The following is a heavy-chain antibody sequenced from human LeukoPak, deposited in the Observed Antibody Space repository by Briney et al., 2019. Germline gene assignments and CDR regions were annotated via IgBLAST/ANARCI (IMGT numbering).Heavy chain of an antibody. CDR2: DNPNSGGT. Sequence: ASVKVSCKVSRYTFTGYYMNWVRQAPGQGLEWMGWDNPNSGGTKYEQKFQGRVTMTRDTSISTAYMELSRLRFDDTAMYYCARGGKLMISMVRGVLASRDGLDIWGRGTMVTVSS. CDR3: ARGGKLMISMVRGVLASRDGLDI. CDR1: RYTFTGYY. V-gene: IGHV1-2*02. D-gene: IGHD3-10*01. J-gene: IGHJ3*02.